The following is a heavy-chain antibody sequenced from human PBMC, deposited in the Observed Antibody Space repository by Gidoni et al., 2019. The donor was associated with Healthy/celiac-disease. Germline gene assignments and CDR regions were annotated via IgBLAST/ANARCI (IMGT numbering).Heavy chain of an antibody. V-gene: IGHV3-23*01. CDR2: ISGSGGST. J-gene: IGHJ4*02. CDR1: GFTFSSYA. D-gene: IGHD3-10*01. Sequence: EVQLLESGGGLVQPGGSLRLSCAASGFTFSSYARSWVRQAPGKGLEWVSAISGSGGSTYYADSVKGRFTISRDNSKNTLYLQMNSLRAEDTAVYYCAKDLLVFGYYGSGSKLDYWGQGTLVTVSS. CDR3: AKDLLVFGYYGSGSKLDY.